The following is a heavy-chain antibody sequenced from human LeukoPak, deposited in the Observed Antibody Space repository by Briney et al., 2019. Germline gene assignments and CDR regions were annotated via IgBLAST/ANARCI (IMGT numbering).Heavy chain of an antibody. Sequence: SETLSLTCTVSGGSISSDDYYWRWIRQPPGKGLEWIGYIYYSGSTYYNPSLKSRITISVDTSKNQFSLKLSSVTAADTAVYYCALLGVTANFDYWGQGTLVTVSS. CDR3: ALLGVTANFDY. V-gene: IGHV4-30-4*01. J-gene: IGHJ4*02. CDR2: IYYSGST. D-gene: IGHD2-21*02. CDR1: GGSISSDDYY.